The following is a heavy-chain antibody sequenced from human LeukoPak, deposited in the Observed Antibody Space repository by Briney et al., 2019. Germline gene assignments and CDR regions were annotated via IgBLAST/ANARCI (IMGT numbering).Heavy chain of an antibody. J-gene: IGHJ5*02. CDR2: INPNSGGT. CDR3: ARDQRAYGYCSSTSCPRWFDP. D-gene: IGHD2-2*01. V-gene: IGHV1-2*02. CDR1: GYTFTDYY. Sequence: ASVKVSCKASGYTFTDYYMHWVRQAPGQGLEWMGWINPNSGGTNYAQKFQGRVTMTRDTSISTAYMELSRLRSDDTAVYYCARDQRAYGYCSSTSCPRWFDPWGQGTLVTVSS.